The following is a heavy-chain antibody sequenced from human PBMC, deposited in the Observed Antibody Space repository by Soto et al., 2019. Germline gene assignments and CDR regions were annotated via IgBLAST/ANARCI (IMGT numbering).Heavy chain of an antibody. CDR2: IWYDGSNKWYAGSNK. Sequence: QVQLVESGGGVVQPGRSLRLSCAASGFTFSSYGMHWVRQAPGKGLEWVAVIWYDGSNKWYAGSNKYYADSVKGRFTISRDKSKKWLYLQMNGVRAEDTAVYDWARGFQTGCSCGTCPPGYWGQGTLVTVSS. CDR1: GFTFSSYG. V-gene: IGHV3-33*01. CDR3: ARGFQTGCSCGTCPPGY. J-gene: IGHJ4*02. D-gene: IGHD2-15*01.